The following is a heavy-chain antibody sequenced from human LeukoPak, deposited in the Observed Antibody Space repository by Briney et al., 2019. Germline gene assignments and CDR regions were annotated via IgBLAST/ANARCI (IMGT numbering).Heavy chain of an antibody. J-gene: IGHJ1*01. Sequence: ASVKVSCTASGGTFSSYAISWVRQAPGQGLEWMGGIIPIFGTANYAQKFQGRVTITADESTSTAYMELSSLRSEDTAVYYCARDRYGSGSYYYFQHWGQGTLVTVSS. CDR2: IIPIFGTA. V-gene: IGHV1-69*13. CDR3: ARDRYGSGSYYYFQH. D-gene: IGHD3-10*01. CDR1: GGTFSSYA.